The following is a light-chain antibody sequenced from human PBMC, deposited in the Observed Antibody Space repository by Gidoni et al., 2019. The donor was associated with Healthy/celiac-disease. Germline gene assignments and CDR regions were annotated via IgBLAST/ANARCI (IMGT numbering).Light chain of an antibody. CDR1: SSDVGGYNY. CDR3: SSYTSSSTPYV. CDR2: DVS. Sequence: QSALTQPASVSGSPGQSITISCTGTSSDVGGYNYVSWYQQHPDKAPKLMIYDVSNRPSWVSNRFSGSKSGNTASLTISGLQAEDEADYYCSSYTSSSTPYVFGTGTKITVL. V-gene: IGLV2-14*01. J-gene: IGLJ1*01.